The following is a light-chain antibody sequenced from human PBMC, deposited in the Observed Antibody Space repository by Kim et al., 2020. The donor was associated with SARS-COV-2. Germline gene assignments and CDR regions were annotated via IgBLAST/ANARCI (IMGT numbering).Light chain of an antibody. CDR1: NLGNKY. CDR2: QDN. J-gene: IGLJ2*01. Sequence: SYELTQPPSVSVSPGQTTSITCSGDNLGNKYTSWYQQKSGQTPVLVIYQDNKRPSGIPERFSGSNSGNTATLTISGTQPMDEADYYCQTWDSTIVIFGGGTKVTVL. CDR3: QTWDSTIVI. V-gene: IGLV3-1*01.